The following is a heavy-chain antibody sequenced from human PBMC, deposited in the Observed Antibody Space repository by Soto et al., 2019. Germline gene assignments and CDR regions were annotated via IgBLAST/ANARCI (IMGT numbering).Heavy chain of an antibody. CDR2: INHSGSS. Sequence: SETLSLTCAVYGGSFSGFYWSWIRQPPGKGLEWIGEINHSGSSNYNPSLKSRVTISVDTPKNQFSLKLSSVTAADTAVYYCARGTLVESNWSQGTLVTVSS. V-gene: IGHV4-34*01. CDR3: ARGTLVESN. J-gene: IGHJ4*02. D-gene: IGHD2-15*01. CDR1: GGSFSGFY.